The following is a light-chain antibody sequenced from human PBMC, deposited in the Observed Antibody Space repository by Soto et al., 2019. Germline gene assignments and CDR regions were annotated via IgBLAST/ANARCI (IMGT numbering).Light chain of an antibody. CDR1: SSSKW. CDR3: QHTTDFT. J-gene: IGKJ2*01. V-gene: IGKV1-5*01. CDR2: DVS. Sequence: EIQVSQSPSTLAASVGDTVTMTCRSSSKWLAWYQKKPGKAPKLLIYDVSNLERGVPPRFSGSTSGAESTLTITGLQPDDLGTYYCQHTTDFTFGQGTKVDIK.